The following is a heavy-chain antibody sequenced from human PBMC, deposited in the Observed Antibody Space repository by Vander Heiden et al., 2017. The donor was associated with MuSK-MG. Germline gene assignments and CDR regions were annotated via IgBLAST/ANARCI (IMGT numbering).Heavy chain of an antibody. CDR1: GYTFTGYY. D-gene: IGHD3-22*01. CDR2: INPNSGGT. V-gene: IGHV1-2*02. CDR3: AREGSSYYDSSGYYWDGNY. J-gene: IGHJ4*02. Sequence: QVQLVQSGAEVKKPGASVKVSCKASGYTFTGYYMHWVRQAPGQGLEWMGWINPNSGGTNYAQKFQGRVTMTRDTSISTAYMELSRLRSDDTAVYYCAREGSSYYDSSGYYWDGNYWGQGTLVTVSS.